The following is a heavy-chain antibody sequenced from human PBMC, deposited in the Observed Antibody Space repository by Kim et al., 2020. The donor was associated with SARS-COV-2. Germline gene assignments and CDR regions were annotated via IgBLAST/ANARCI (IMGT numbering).Heavy chain of an antibody. CDR1: GFTFSSYG. Sequence: GGSLRLSCAASGFTFSSYGMHWVRQAPGKGLEWVAVIWYDGSNKYYADSVKGQFTISRDNSKNTLYLQMNSLRAEDTAVYYCAKSAAAGFYYYGMDVWGQGTTVTVSS. V-gene: IGHV3-33*06. D-gene: IGHD6-13*01. J-gene: IGHJ6*02. CDR3: AKSAAAGFYYYGMDV. CDR2: IWYDGSNK.